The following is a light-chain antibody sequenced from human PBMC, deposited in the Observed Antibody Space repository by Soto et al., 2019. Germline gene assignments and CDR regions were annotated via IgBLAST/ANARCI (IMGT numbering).Light chain of an antibody. V-gene: IGKV3-20*01. CDR3: QQYGSSPIT. Sequence: EIVLTQSPGTLSLSTGERATLSCRASQTVSSSFLAWYQQKRGQAPRLLIYGASTRATGVPDRFSGSGSGTDFTLTISRLEPEDFAVYYCQQYGSSPITFGQGTRLEN. J-gene: IGKJ5*01. CDR1: QTVSSSF. CDR2: GAS.